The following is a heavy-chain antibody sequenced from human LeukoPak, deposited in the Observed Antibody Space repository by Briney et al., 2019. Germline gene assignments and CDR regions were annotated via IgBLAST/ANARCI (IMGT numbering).Heavy chain of an antibody. CDR3: ARDGTSTDDY. V-gene: IGHV1-18*04. J-gene: IGHJ4*02. D-gene: IGHD2-2*01. CDR2: ISGNNDNP. Sequence: ASVKLSCKASGYTFTGYYMHWVRQAPGQGLEWMGWISGNNDNPNYGQKFQGRFTMTTDSSTSTAYMELRNLRSDDTAVYYCARDGTSTDDYWGQGTLVTVSS. CDR1: GYTFTGYY.